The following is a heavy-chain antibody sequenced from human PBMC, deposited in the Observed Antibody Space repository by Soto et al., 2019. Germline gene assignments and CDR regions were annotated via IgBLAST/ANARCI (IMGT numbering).Heavy chain of an antibody. CDR2: INSDGSST. V-gene: IGHV3-74*01. CDR1: GFTFSSYW. Sequence: EVQLLESGGGLVQPGGSLRLSCAASGFTFSSYWMHWVRQAPGKGLVWVSRINSDGSSTSYADSVKGRFTISRDNAKNALYLEMNSLRAEDTAVYYCARDFGGALTPLDYWGQGTLVTVSS. CDR3: ARDFGGALTPLDY. D-gene: IGHD3-16*01. J-gene: IGHJ4*02.